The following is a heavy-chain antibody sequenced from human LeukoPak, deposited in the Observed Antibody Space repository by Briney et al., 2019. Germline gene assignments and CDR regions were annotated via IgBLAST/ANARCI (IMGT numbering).Heavy chain of an antibody. CDR2: ISSSGSTI. CDR3: ARERYYYDSTYYYAKYFDY. Sequence: PGGSLRLSCAASEFSFSDYYMSWIRQAPGKGLEWISYISSSGSTIYYADSVKGRFTISRDNAKNSVYLQMNSLRAEDTAVYYCARERYYYDSTYYYAKYFDYWGQGTLVTVSS. V-gene: IGHV3-11*01. CDR1: EFSFSDYY. J-gene: IGHJ4*02. D-gene: IGHD3-22*01.